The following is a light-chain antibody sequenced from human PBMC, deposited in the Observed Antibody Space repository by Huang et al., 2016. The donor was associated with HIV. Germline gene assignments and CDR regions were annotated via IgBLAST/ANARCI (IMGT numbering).Light chain of an antibody. CDR1: QSVSGSN. V-gene: IGKV3-20*01. CDR3: QHYGTLFT. CDR2: AAS. Sequence: EIILTQSPATLSLSPGERATLSCRASQSVSGSNLAWYQQKLGQAPRPLIYAASTRATGIPDRFSASGSGTDFTLTISRLEPEDFGVYYCQHYGTLFTFGQGTEVEIK. J-gene: IGKJ2*01.